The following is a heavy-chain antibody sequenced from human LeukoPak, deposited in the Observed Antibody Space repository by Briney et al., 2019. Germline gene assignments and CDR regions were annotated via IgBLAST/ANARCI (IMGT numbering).Heavy chain of an antibody. V-gene: IGHV4-38-2*02. CDR2: IYRSGST. CDR1: GYSISSGYY. CDR3: AREGLNMVRGVIPKEAWGWFDP. Sequence: SETLSLTCTVSGYSISSGYYWVWIRQPPGKGLEWIGSIYRSGSTNYNPSLKSRVTISVDTSKNQFSLKLRSVTAADTAVYYCAREGLNMVRGVIPKEAWGWFDPWGQGTLVTVSS. J-gene: IGHJ5*02. D-gene: IGHD3-10*01.